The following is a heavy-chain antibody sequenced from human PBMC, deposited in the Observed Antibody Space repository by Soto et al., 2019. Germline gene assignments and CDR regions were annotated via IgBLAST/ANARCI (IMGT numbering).Heavy chain of an antibody. CDR1: GGSISSYY. J-gene: IGHJ4*02. D-gene: IGHD3-16*01. CDR2: IYYSGST. V-gene: IGHV4-59*08. Sequence: SETLSLTCTVSGGSISSYYWSWIRQPPGKGLEWIGYIYYSGSTNYNPSLKSRVTISVDTSKNQFSLKVTSVTAADTAVYYCARLGDYHHVLDSWGQGTLVIVSS. CDR3: ARLGDYHHVLDS.